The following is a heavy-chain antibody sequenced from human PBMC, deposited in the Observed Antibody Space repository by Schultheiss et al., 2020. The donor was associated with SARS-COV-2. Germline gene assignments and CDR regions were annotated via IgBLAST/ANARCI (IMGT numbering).Heavy chain of an antibody. CDR1: GFTFSSQS. Sequence: GGSLRLSCAGSGFTFSSQSMNWVRQAPGKGLEWISYISSSSSITYYADSVKGRFTIFRDNAKNSLYLQMNSLRAEDTAVYYCVRAQGSGSAYNWFDPWGQGTLVTVSS. V-gene: IGHV3-48*01. J-gene: IGHJ5*02. D-gene: IGHD3-10*01. CDR2: ISSSSSIT. CDR3: VRAQGSGSAYNWFDP.